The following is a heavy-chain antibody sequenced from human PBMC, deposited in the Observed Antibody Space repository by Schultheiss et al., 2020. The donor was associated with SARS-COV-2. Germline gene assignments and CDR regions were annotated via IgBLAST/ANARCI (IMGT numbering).Heavy chain of an antibody. CDR1: GFTVSSNY. D-gene: IGHD3-22*01. CDR3: ARDPYGSSGYYFDY. Sequence: GSLRLSCAASGFTVSSNYMSWVRQAPGKGLEWVSVIYSGGSTYYADSVKGRFTISRDNSKNTLYLQMNSLRAEDTAVYYCARDPYGSSGYYFDYWGQGTLVTVSS. J-gene: IGHJ4*02. V-gene: IGHV3-66*01. CDR2: IYSGGST.